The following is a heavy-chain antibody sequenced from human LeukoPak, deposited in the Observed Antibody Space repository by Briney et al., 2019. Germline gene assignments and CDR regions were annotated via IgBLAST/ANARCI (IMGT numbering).Heavy chain of an antibody. Sequence: SETLSLTCTVSGGSISSYYWSWIRRPAGKGLEWIGRIYTSGSTNYNPSLKSRVTISVDTSKNQFSLKLSSVTAADTAVYYCARLAYVVTPPDYWGQGTLVTVSS. D-gene: IGHD2-21*02. CDR3: ARLAYVVTPPDY. J-gene: IGHJ4*02. CDR2: IYTSGST. CDR1: GGSISSYY. V-gene: IGHV4-4*07.